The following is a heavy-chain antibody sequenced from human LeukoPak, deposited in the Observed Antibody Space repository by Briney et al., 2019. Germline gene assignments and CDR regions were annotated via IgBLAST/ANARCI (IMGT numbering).Heavy chain of an antibody. Sequence: GGSLRLSCAASGFTVSSNYMSWVRQAPGKGLEWVSVIYSGGSTHYADSVKGRFTISRDNSKNTLYLQMNSLRAEDTAVYYCARVGGSGWYGSNYFDYWGQGTLVTVSS. CDR1: GFTVSSNY. CDR2: IYSGGST. J-gene: IGHJ4*02. V-gene: IGHV3-66*01. D-gene: IGHD6-19*01. CDR3: ARVGGSGWYGSNYFDY.